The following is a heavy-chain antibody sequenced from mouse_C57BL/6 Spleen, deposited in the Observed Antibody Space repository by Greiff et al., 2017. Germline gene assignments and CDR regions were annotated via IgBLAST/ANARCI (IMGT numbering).Heavy chain of an antibody. CDR1: GYSITSGYY. CDR3: ARASYYSNNYAMDY. Sequence: DVQLQESGPGLVKPSQSLSLTCSVTGYSITSGYYWNWIRQFPGNKLEWMGYISYDGSNNYNPSLKNRISITRDPSKNQFFLKLNSVTTEDTATYYCARASYYSNNYAMDYWGQGTSVTVSS. D-gene: IGHD2-5*01. CDR2: ISYDGSN. J-gene: IGHJ4*01. V-gene: IGHV3-6*01.